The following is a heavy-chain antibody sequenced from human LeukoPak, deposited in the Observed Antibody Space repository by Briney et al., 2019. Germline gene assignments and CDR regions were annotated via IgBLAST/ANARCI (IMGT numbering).Heavy chain of an antibody. J-gene: IGHJ3*01. V-gene: IGHV3-30-3*01. Sequence: GGSLRLSCAASGFTFSSYAMHWVRQAPGKGLEWVAVISYDGSNKYYADSVKGRFTISRDNSKNTLYLQINSLRAEDTAVYYCAKGFRGAATDAFDVWGQGTMVTVSS. D-gene: IGHD3-10*01. CDR2: ISYDGSNK. CDR1: GFTFSSYA. CDR3: AKGFRGAATDAFDV.